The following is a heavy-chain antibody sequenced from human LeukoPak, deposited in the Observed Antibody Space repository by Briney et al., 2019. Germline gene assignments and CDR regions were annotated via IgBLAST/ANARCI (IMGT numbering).Heavy chain of an antibody. CDR2: VSYDGTNK. D-gene: IGHD2-21*02. CDR3: ARGFVLGAAKNYFDY. J-gene: IGHJ4*02. Sequence: GRSLRLSCAASGFTFTNYALHWVRQAPGKGLEWVAVVSYDGTNKYYADSVKGRFTISRDDSKNTLSLQMNSLRAEDTALYYCARGFVLGAAKNYFDYWGQGALVTVSS. CDR1: GFTFTNYA. V-gene: IGHV3-30-3*01.